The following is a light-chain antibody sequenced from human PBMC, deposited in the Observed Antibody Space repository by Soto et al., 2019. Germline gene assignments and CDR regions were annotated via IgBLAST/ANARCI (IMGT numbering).Light chain of an antibody. Sequence: ETVLTQSPATLSLSPGERATLSCRASQSVNNYLAWYQQKPGQVPRLLIYDVSNRATGIPARYSGSGSGTDFTLTISNLEPEDFAVYYCQQRGSWPWTFGQGTKVEIK. V-gene: IGKV3-11*01. CDR3: QQRGSWPWT. CDR1: QSVNNY. J-gene: IGKJ1*01. CDR2: DVS.